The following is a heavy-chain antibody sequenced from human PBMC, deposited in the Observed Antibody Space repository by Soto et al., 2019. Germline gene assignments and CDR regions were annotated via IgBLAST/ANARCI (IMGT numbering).Heavy chain of an antibody. D-gene: IGHD6-19*01. Sequence: SETLSLTCTASGGSISSYYWSWIRQPPGKGLEWIGYIYYSGSTNYNPSLKSRVTISVDTSKNQFSLKLSSVTAADTAVYYCARDQVVAVAGYYYYYGMDVWGQGTTVTVSS. CDR2: IYYSGST. V-gene: IGHV4-59*01. CDR1: GGSISSYY. J-gene: IGHJ6*02. CDR3: ARDQVVAVAGYYYYYGMDV.